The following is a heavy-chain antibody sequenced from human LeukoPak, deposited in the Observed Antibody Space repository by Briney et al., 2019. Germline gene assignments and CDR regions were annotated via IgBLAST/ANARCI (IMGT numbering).Heavy chain of an antibody. CDR3: AREGEQWLVANWFDP. CDR1: GFTFSSYS. Sequence: PGGSLRLSCAASGFTFSSYSMNWVRQAPGKGLGWVSSISSSSSYIYYADSVKGRFTISRDNAKNSLYLQMDSLRAEDTAVYYCAREGEQWLVANWFDPWGQGTLVTVSS. CDR2: ISSSSSYI. D-gene: IGHD6-19*01. J-gene: IGHJ5*02. V-gene: IGHV3-21*01.